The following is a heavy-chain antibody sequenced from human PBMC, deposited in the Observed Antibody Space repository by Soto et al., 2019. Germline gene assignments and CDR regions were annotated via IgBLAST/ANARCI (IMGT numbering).Heavy chain of an antibody. J-gene: IGHJ4*01. V-gene: IGHV4-39*01. D-gene: IGHD1-26*01. CDR2: MYYRGNT. CDR1: GDSLSSRTYY. Sequence: SETLSLTCTVSGDSLSSRTYYWGWIRQPPGKGLEWIGTMYYRGNTYYTPSLKSRVTMSVDTSNNQFSLKLTSVTAADTAVYYCARPLPTGSYFRYWGHGTRVTVSS. CDR3: ARPLPTGSYFRY.